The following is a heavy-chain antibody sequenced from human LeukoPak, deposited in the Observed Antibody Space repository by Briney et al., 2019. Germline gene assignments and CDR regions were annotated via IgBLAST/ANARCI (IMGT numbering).Heavy chain of an antibody. CDR1: GGTFSSYA. J-gene: IGHJ4*02. D-gene: IGHD6-6*01. V-gene: IGHV1-69*05. Sequence: ASVTVSCKAPGGTFSSYAISWVRQAPGQGLEWMGGIIPIFGTANYAQKFQGRVTITTDESTSTAYMELSSLRSEDTAVYYCARGTSIAALGDYWGQGTLVTVSS. CDR3: ARGTSIAALGDY. CDR2: IIPIFGTA.